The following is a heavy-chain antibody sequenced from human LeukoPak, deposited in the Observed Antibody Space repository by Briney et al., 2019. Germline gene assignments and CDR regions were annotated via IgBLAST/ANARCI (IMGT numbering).Heavy chain of an antibody. J-gene: IGHJ2*01. CDR2: ISAYNGNT. Sequence: ASVKVSCKASGYTFTSYGISWVRQAPGQGLEWMGWISAYNGNTNYAQKLQGRVTMTTDTSTSTAYMELRSLRSDDTAVYYCARDGMATITPLWYFDLWGRGTLVTVSS. D-gene: IGHD5-24*01. V-gene: IGHV1-18*01. CDR1: GYTFTSYG. CDR3: ARDGMATITPLWYFDL.